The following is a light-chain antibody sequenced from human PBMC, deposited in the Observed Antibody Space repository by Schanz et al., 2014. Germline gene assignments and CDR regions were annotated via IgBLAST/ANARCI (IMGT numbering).Light chain of an antibody. J-gene: IGKJ1*01. CDR2: GAS. CDR3: QQYNNWPPWT. V-gene: IGKV3D-15*01. Sequence: EIVLTQSPGTLSLSPGERASLSCRASQSVSSNSLAWYQQNPGQAPRLLIYGASSRATDIPDRFSGSGSGTEFTLTISSLQSEDFAVYYCQQYNNWPPWTFGQGTKVEIK. CDR1: QSVSSNS.